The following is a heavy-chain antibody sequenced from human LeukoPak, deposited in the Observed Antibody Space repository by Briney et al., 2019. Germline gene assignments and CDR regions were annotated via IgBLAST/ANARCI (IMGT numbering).Heavy chain of an antibody. CDR3: ARGEGFCSGGSCFGYWFDP. CDR2: INHSGSP. V-gene: IGHV4-34*01. D-gene: IGHD2-15*01. CDR1: GGSFSGYH. Sequence: SETLSLTCGVYGGSFSGYHWSWIRQPPGKGLEWIGEINHSGSPNYNPSLKSRVTTSVDTCKNQFSLKLSPVTAADTAVYYCARGEGFCSGGSCFGYWFDPWGQGTLVTVSS. J-gene: IGHJ5*02.